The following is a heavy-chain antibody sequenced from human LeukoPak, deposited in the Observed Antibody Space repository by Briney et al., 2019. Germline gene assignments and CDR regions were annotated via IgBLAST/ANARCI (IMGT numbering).Heavy chain of an antibody. CDR1: GFTFSNYW. CDR3: ARESLLTGYN. V-gene: IGHV3-7*04. D-gene: IGHD3-9*01. Sequence: GGSLRLSCAASGFTFSNYWMTWVRQAPGKGLECVAKITQDGSEKYYVDSVKGRFTISRDNAKNSLYLQMNSPRVEDTAVYYCARESLLTGYNWGQGSLVTVSS. J-gene: IGHJ4*02. CDR2: ITQDGSEK.